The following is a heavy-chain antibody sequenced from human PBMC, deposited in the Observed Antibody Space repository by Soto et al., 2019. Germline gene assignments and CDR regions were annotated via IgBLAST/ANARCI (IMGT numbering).Heavy chain of an antibody. Sequence: QVQLVQSGAEVREPGASVKVSCKASGYTFTNYGVSWVRQAPGQGLEWMGWLGGYKGNTNYAQKLQGRVTLTTDTSTSTAYVELRSLRSDDTAVYYCAPHTLDTGMPSGYWGQGTLVTVSS. J-gene: IGHJ4*02. V-gene: IGHV1-18*01. CDR2: LGGYKGNT. CDR3: APHTLDTGMPSGY. D-gene: IGHD5-18*01. CDR1: GYTFTNYG.